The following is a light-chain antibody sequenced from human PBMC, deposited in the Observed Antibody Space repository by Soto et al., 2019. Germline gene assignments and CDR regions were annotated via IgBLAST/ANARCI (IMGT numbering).Light chain of an antibody. CDR1: SSDVGGYNY. V-gene: IGLV2-8*01. CDR3: SSYAASSXPSV. Sequence: QSVLTPPPSASGSPGQSVTISCTGTSSDVGGYNYVSWYQQHPGKAPKLMIYDVSKRPSGVPDRFSGSKSGNTASLTVSGLQAEDEADYYCSSYAASSXPSVFGTGTKVTV. CDR2: DVS. J-gene: IGLJ1*01.